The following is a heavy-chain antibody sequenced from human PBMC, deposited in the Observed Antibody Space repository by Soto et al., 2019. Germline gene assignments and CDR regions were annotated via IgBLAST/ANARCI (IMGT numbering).Heavy chain of an antibody. CDR1: GFTVSSNY. V-gene: IGHV3-53*04. CDR2: IYSGGST. Sequence: EVQLVESGGGLVQPGGSLRLSCASSGFTVSSNYMSWGRQAPGKGLERVSVIYSGGSTYYADSVKGRFTISRHNSKNTLYLQMNSLRAEDTDVYYCAREVGHGWFDPWGQGTLVTVSS. CDR3: AREVGHGWFDP. J-gene: IGHJ5*02.